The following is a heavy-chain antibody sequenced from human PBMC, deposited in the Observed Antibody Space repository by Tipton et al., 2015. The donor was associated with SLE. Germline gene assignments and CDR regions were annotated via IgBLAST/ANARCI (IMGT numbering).Heavy chain of an antibody. Sequence: SLRLSCAASGFTFRKYCIHWVRQAPGKGLEGAAFIWNDGSNQYYADPVKGRFTISRDNSKNTVYLQMNSLRVDDMALYHCAKDRDCSGGSCYWGQGTLVTVSS. V-gene: IGHV3-30*02. D-gene: IGHD2-15*01. CDR3: AKDRDCSGGSCY. CDR2: IWNDGSNQ. J-gene: IGHJ4*02. CDR1: GFTFRKYC.